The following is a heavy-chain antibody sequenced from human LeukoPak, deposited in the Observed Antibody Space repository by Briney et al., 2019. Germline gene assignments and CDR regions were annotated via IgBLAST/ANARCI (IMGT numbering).Heavy chain of an antibody. Sequence: PGGSLRLSCAASGFTFSNYWMSWVRQTPGRGLEWISYISGRATNTEYADSVKARFTISRDNAENTLYLQMDNLRAEDTAVYYCAREGGGYRLFEFWGQGLLVTVSS. CDR2: ISGRATNT. CDR1: GFTFSNYW. V-gene: IGHV3-48*04. J-gene: IGHJ4*02. CDR3: AREGGGYRLFEF. D-gene: IGHD2-15*01.